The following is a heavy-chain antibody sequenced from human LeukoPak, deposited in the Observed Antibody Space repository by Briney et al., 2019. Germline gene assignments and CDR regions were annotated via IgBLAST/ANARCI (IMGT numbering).Heavy chain of an antibody. V-gene: IGHV3-53*01. Sequence: PGGSLRLSCAASGFTVSSNYMSWVRQAPGKGLQWVSVIYSGGTTYYADSVKGRFTISRDNSKDTLYLQMNSLGAEDTAVYYCAGGGSNRRFDFWGQGTLVTVSS. D-gene: IGHD3-16*02. CDR3: AGGGSNRRFDF. CDR2: IYSGGTT. J-gene: IGHJ4*02. CDR1: GFTVSSNY.